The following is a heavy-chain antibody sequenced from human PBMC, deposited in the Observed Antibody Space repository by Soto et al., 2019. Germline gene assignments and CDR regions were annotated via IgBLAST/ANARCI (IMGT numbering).Heavy chain of an antibody. V-gene: IGHV1-46*01. CDR1: GYTFTSYG. Sequence: ASVKVSCKASGYTFTSYGISWVRQAPGQGLEWMGWINPSGGSTSYAQKFQGRVTMTRDTSTSTVYMELSSLRSEDTAVYYCARSWGDYYDSSRYYYGMDVWGQGTTVTVSS. CDR3: ARSWGDYYDSSRYYYGMDV. J-gene: IGHJ6*02. D-gene: IGHD3-22*01. CDR2: INPSGGST.